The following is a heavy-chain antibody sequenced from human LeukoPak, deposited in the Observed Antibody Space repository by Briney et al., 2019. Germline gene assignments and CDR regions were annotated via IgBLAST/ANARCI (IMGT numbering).Heavy chain of an antibody. CDR2: IYYSGST. CDR1: GGSISHYY. CDR3: ARGDYYDSSGYQGAFDI. Sequence: SETLSLTCTVSGGSISHYYWSWVRQPPGKGLEWIGYIYYSGSTNYNPSLKSRVTISVDTSKNQFSLKLSSVTAADTAVYYCARGDYYDSSGYQGAFDIWGQGTMVTVSS. J-gene: IGHJ3*02. D-gene: IGHD3-22*01. V-gene: IGHV4-59*08.